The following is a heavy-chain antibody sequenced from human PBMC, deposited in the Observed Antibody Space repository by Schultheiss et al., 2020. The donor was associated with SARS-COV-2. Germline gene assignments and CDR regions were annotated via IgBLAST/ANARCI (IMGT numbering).Heavy chain of an antibody. Sequence: ASVKVSCKASGYTFTGYYMHWVRQAPGQGLEWMGWINPNSGGTNYAQKFQGRVTMTRDTSISTAYMELRSLRSDDTAVYYCARLREDESYYYYYYYGMDVWGQGTTVTVSS. J-gene: IGHJ6*02. V-gene: IGHV1-2*02. CDR1: GYTFTGYY. D-gene: IGHD2-21*01. CDR3: ARLREDESYYYYYYYGMDV. CDR2: INPNSGGT.